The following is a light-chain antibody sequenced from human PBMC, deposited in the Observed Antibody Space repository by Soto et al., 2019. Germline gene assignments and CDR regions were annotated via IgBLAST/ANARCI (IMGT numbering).Light chain of an antibody. CDR2: DAS. Sequence: EIVLTQSPATLSLSPGERATLSCRASQSVSSYLAWYQQKPGQAPRLLIYDASNRATGIPARFSGSGSGTDFTRTISSLEPEDCAVYYCQQRSNWPPKYTFGQGTKLEIK. CDR1: QSVSSY. CDR3: QQRSNWPPKYT. J-gene: IGKJ2*01. V-gene: IGKV3-11*01.